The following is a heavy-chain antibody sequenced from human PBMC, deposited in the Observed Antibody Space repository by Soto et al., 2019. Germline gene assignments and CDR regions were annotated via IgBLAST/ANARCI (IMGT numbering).Heavy chain of an antibody. CDR2: IYYRGST. D-gene: IGHD3-9*01. V-gene: IGHV4-59*08. CDR1: GDSISSYY. J-gene: IGHJ4*02. Sequence: SETLSLTCTVSGDSISSYYWSWIRQPPGKGLEWIGYIYYRGSTNYNPSLKSRVTIALDTPKNQFSLKLSSVTAADTAVYYCARHPGYYDILTGYTTYYFDYWGQGILVTVSS. CDR3: ARHPGYYDILTGYTTYYFDY.